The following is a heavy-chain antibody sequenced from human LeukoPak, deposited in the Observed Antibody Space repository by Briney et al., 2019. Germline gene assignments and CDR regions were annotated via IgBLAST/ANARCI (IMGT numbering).Heavy chain of an antibody. J-gene: IGHJ4*02. CDR1: GFTVSSNH. D-gene: IGHD6-13*01. CDR3: ASHSSSWYGFDY. CDR2: IYSGGST. Sequence: PGGSLRLSCAASGFTVSSNHMSWARQAPGKGLEWVSVIYSGGSTYYADSVKGRFTISRDNSKNTLYLQMNSLRAEDTAVYYCASHSSSWYGFDYWGQGTLVTVSS. V-gene: IGHV3-53*01.